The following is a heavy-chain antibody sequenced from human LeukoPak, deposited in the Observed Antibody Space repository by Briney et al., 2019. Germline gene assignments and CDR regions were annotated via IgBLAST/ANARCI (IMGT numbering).Heavy chain of an antibody. CDR2: IWYDGSNK. CDR3: ARDLGGEQLIHNWFDP. D-gene: IGHD6-13*01. CDR1: GFTFSSYG. Sequence: PGRSLRLSYAASGFTFSSYGMHWVRQAPGKGLEWVAVIWYDGSNKYYADSVKGRFTISRDNSKNTLYLQMNSLRAEDTAVYYCARDLGGEQLIHNWFDPWGQGTLVTVSS. V-gene: IGHV3-33*01. J-gene: IGHJ5*02.